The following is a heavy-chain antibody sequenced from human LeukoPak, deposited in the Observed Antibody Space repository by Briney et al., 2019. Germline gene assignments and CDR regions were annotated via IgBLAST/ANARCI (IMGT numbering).Heavy chain of an antibody. Sequence: TGGSLRLSCAASGFTFSSYAMHWVRQAPGKGLEWVAVISYDGSNKYYADSVKGRFTISRDNSKNTLYLQMNSLRAEDTAVYYCASSRHQLDYWGQGTLVTVSS. CDR1: GFTFSSYA. CDR3: ASSRHQLDY. J-gene: IGHJ4*02. V-gene: IGHV3-30-3*01. CDR2: ISYDGSNK.